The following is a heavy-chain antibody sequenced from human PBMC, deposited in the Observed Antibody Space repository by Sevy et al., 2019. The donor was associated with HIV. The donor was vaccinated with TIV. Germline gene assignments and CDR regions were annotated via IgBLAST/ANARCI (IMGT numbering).Heavy chain of an antibody. J-gene: IGHJ6*02. CDR2: IYYSGST. Sequence: SETLSLTCTVSGGSISSGDYYWSWIRQPPGKGLEWIGNIYYSGSTYYNPSLKSRVTISVDTSKNQFSLKLSSVTAADTAVYYGARGASSAAPYYYYYGMDVWGQGTTVTVSS. V-gene: IGHV4-30-4*01. CDR3: ARGASSAAPYYYYYGMDV. CDR1: GGSISSGDYY. D-gene: IGHD2-15*01.